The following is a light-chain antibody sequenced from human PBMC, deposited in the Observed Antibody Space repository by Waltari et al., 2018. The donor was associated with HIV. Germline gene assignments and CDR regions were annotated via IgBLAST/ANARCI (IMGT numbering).Light chain of an antibody. J-gene: IGLJ1*01. CDR1: SSDVGAYDR. V-gene: IGLV2-18*02. CDR2: AVI. Sequence: QSVLTQPPSVSGAPGQRVTISCTGTSSDVGAYDRISWYHQPPGTAPKLMIYAVIYRPSGVPDRFSGSKSGNTASLTISGLQAEDEGDYYCSSYTSSNIYVFGTATTVTVL. CDR3: SSYTSSNIYV.